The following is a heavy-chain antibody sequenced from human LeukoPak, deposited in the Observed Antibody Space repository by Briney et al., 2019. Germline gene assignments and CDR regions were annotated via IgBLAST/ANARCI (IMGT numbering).Heavy chain of an antibody. J-gene: IGHJ4*02. CDR1: GGSFSGYY. CDR2: INHSGST. CDR3: ARGAQDRIQLWLQMDPSGGPS. D-gene: IGHD5-18*01. V-gene: IGHV4-34*01. Sequence: PSETLSLTCAVYGGSFSGYYWSWIRQPPGKGLEWIGEINHSGSTNYNPSLKSRVTISVDTSKNQFSLKLSSVTAADTAVYYCARGAQDRIQLWLQMDPSGGPSWGQGTLVTVSS.